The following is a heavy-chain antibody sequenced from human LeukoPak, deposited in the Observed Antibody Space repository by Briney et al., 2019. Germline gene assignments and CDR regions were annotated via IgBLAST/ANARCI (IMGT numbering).Heavy chain of an antibody. CDR2: IYTGGNT. D-gene: IGHD3/OR15-3a*01. V-gene: IGHV3-53*01. CDR1: GFTVSSNY. CDR3: ARLVGPRRHFDL. Sequence: PGGSLRLSCAASGFTVSSNYMNWVRQAPGKGLEWVSVIYTGGNTYYADSVKGRFTISRDNSKNTVYLQMNSLRADDTAVYYCARLVGPRRHFDLWGRGTLVTVSS. J-gene: IGHJ2*01.